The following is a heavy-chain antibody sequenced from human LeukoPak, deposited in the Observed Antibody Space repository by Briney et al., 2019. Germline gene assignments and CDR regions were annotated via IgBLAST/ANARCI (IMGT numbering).Heavy chain of an antibody. CDR1: GGSISSYY. CDR3: ARHQRGNSDAFNI. D-gene: IGHD4-23*01. J-gene: IGHJ3*02. CDR2: IYYSGTT. V-gene: IGHV4-59*01. Sequence: PSETLSLTCTVSGGSISSYYWSWTRQPPGKGLGWIGYIYYSGTTTYNPSLKSRVTMSVDTSKNQFSLKLRSVTAADTAVYYCARHQRGNSDAFNIWGQGTMVTVSS.